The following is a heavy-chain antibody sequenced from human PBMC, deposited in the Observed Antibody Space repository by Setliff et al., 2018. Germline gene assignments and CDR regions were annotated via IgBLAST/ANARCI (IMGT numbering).Heavy chain of an antibody. CDR3: ARDSHGSGSFDY. V-gene: IGHV4-30-4*01. Sequence: SETLSLTCTVSGASITSGLSYWSWIRQPPGKGLEWIGYIYKSGNAYYKPSLKSRLAISVDTSKNQFSLNLTSVTPADTAVYYCARDSHGSGSFDYWGQGALVTVSS. CDR1: GASITSGLSY. CDR2: IYKSGNA. D-gene: IGHD3-10*01. J-gene: IGHJ4*02.